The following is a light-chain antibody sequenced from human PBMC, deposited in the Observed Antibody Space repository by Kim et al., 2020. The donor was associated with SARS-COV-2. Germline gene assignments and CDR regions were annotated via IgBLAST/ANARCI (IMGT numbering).Light chain of an antibody. CDR2: FDS. Sequence: SYELTQPPSVSVAPGKTASMTCGGNNLEIKTVHWYQQKPGQAPVLVISFDSDRPSGIPDRFSGSKSGKTATLTISRVETGDEADYYCQVWDTSDHWVFGG. J-gene: IGLJ3*02. V-gene: IGLV3-21*04. CDR3: QVWDTSDHWV. CDR1: NLEIKT.